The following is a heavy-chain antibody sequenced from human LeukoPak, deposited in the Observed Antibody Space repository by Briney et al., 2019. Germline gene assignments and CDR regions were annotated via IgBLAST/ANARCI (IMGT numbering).Heavy chain of an antibody. J-gene: IGHJ4*02. CDR2: ISYDGSNK. D-gene: IGHD5-18*01. V-gene: IGHV3-30*18. Sequence: PGRSLRLSCAASGFTFSSYGMHWVRQAPGKGLEWVAVISYDGSNKYYADSVKGRFTVSRDNSKNTLSLQMNSLRAEDTAVYYCAKVGEGLQLWLPFEYWGQGTLVTVSS. CDR1: GFTFSSYG. CDR3: AKVGEGLQLWLPFEY.